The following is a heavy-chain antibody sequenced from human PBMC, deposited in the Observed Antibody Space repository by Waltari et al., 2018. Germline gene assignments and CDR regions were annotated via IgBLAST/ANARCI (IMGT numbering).Heavy chain of an antibody. CDR1: GFSLRTSGVS. CDR3: AHSGHFWSGFYVDYYFDY. Sequence: QITLQESGPPLVKPTQTLTLTCTFSGFSLRTSGVSVGWFRQPPGKALEWLALIYWDDDKRYRPSLRDRLTITKDTSKNQVVLTMTNMDPVDTATYYCAHSGHFWSGFYVDYYFDYWGQGTLVTVSS. CDR2: IYWDDDK. J-gene: IGHJ4*02. V-gene: IGHV2-5*02. D-gene: IGHD3-3*02.